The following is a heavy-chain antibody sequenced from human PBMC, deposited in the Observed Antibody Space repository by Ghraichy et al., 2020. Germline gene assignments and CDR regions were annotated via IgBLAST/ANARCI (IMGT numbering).Heavy chain of an antibody. J-gene: IGHJ4*02. CDR1: GFTFSSYW. D-gene: IGHD6-19*01. V-gene: IGHV3-74*01. CDR3: ARAYSSGWYEGASDY. Sequence: LTCAASGFTFSSYWMHWVRQAPGKGLVWVSRIKSDGSSTSYADSVKGRFTISRDNAKNTLHLQMNSLRAEDTAVYYCARAYSSGWYEGASDYWGQGTLVTVSS. CDR2: IKSDGSST.